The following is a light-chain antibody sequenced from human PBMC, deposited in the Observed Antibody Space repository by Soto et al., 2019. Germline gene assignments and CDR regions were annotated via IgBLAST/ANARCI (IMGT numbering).Light chain of an antibody. V-gene: IGKV3-20*01. J-gene: IGKJ2*01. CDR2: GAS. CDR3: QQYGSSYT. CDR1: QSVSSSY. Sequence: EIVLTQSPGTLSLSPGERAILSCRASQSVSSSYLAWYQQKPGQAPRLLIYGASRRATGIPDRFSGSGSGKDFTLTISRLEPEDFAVYYCQQYGSSYTFGQGTKLEIK.